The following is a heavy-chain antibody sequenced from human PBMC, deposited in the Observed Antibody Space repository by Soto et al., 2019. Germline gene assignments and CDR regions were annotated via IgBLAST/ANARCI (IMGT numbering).Heavy chain of an antibody. Sequence: ASVKVSCKASGYTFTSYAMHWVRQAPGQRLEWMGWINAGNGNTKYSQRFQGRVTITRDTSASTAYMELSSLRSEDTAVYYCARKTTNKLLWFGEPSYYFDYWGQGTLVTVSS. J-gene: IGHJ4*02. CDR2: INAGNGNT. CDR1: GYTFTSYA. CDR3: ARKTTNKLLWFGEPSYYFDY. V-gene: IGHV1-3*01. D-gene: IGHD3-10*01.